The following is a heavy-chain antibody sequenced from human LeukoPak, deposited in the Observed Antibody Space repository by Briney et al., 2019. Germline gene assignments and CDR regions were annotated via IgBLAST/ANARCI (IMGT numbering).Heavy chain of an antibody. CDR1: GGTFSSYA. D-gene: IGHD1-14*01. V-gene: IGHV1-69*04. J-gene: IGHJ3*02. CDR3: AGETRPEPDAFDI. CDR2: ISPILGIA. Sequence: ASVKLSCKASGGTFSSYAISWVRQAPGQGLEWMGRISPILGIANYAQKFQGRVTITADKSTSTAYMELSSLRSEDTAVYYCAGETRPEPDAFDIWGQGTMVTVSS.